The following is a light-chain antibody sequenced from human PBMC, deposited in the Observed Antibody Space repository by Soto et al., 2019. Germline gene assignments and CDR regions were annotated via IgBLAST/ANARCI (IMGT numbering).Light chain of an antibody. CDR3: KQSYNSPTWT. CDR1: QNIGNY. V-gene: IGKV1-39*01. CDR2: SVS. J-gene: IGKJ1*01. Sequence: DIQMTQSPSSLSASVGDRVTITCRASQNIGNYLHWYQQQPGKAPKLLIYSVSNLQTGVPSRFSGRAYETDFTLTISSLQPEDSSSFYCKQSYNSPTWTFGQGTKVEFK.